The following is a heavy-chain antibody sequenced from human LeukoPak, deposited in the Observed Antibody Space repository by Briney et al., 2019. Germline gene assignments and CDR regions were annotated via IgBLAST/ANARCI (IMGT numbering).Heavy chain of an antibody. CDR2: ISYDGSNK. V-gene: IGHV3-30-3*01. D-gene: IGHD1-26*01. CDR1: GFTFSSYA. CDR3: ARDRKLGAYDFDY. J-gene: IGHJ4*02. Sequence: GRSLRLSCAASGFTFSSYAMHWVRQAPGKGLEWVAVISYDGSNKYYAASVKGRFTISRDNSKNTLFLQMTSLRAEDTAVYYCARDRKLGAYDFDYWGQGTLVTVSS.